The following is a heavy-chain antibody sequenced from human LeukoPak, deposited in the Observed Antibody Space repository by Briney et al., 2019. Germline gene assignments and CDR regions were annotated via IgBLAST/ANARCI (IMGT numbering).Heavy chain of an antibody. J-gene: IGHJ5*02. CDR3: AREPVAPQVDWFDP. D-gene: IGHD2-15*01. V-gene: IGHV4-39*07. Sequence: SETLSLTCTVSGGSISSSSYYWGWIRQPPGKGLEWIGSIYYSGSTYYNPSLKSRVTISVDTSKNQFSLRLSSVTAADTAVYYCAREPVAPQVDWFDPWGQGTLVTVSS. CDR2: IYYSGST. CDR1: GGSISSSSYY.